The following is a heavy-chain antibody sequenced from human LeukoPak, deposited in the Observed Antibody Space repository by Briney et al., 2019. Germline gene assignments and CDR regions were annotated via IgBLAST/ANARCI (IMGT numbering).Heavy chain of an antibody. V-gene: IGHV3-30*18. D-gene: IGHD1-26*01. J-gene: IGHJ4*02. CDR2: ISYDGSNK. CDR3: AKDGPIVGATMDY. Sequence: PGGSLRLSCAASGFTFSSYGMHWVRQAPVKELEWVAVISYDGSNKYYADSVKGRFTISRDNSKNTLYLQMNSLRAEDTAVYYCAKDGPIVGATMDYWGQGTLVTVSS. CDR1: GFTFSSYG.